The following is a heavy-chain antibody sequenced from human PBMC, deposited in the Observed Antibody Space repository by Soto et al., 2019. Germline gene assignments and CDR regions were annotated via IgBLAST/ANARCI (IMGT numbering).Heavy chain of an antibody. CDR2: IYYSGST. J-gene: IGHJ5*02. V-gene: IGHV4-59*01. Sequence: XETLSLTCTVSGGSISSYYWSWIRQPPGKGLDWIGYIYYSGSTNYNPSLKSRVTISVDTSKNQFSLKLSSVTAADTAVYYCGRGDLRSPPPNWFDHWGQGTLVTVSS. D-gene: IGHD5-12*01. CDR3: GRGDLRSPPPNWFDH. CDR1: GGSISSYY.